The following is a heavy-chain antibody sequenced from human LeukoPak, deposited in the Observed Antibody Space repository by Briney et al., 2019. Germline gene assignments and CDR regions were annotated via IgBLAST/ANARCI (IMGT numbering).Heavy chain of an antibody. CDR3: ARSSAPRYSYGPKGYYYYMDV. Sequence: SETLSLACTVSGGSISSYYWSWIRQPPGKGLEWIGYIYYSGSTNYNPSLKSRVTTPVDTSKNQFSLKLSSVTAADTAVYYCARSSAPRYSYGPKGYYYYMDVWGKGTTVTISS. CDR2: IYYSGST. CDR1: GGSISSYY. D-gene: IGHD5-18*01. J-gene: IGHJ6*03. V-gene: IGHV4-59*01.